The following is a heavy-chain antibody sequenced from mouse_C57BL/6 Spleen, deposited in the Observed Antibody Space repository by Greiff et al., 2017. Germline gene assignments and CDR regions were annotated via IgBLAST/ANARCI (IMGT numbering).Heavy chain of an antibody. J-gene: IGHJ1*03. CDR3: ARFWAWYFDV. D-gene: IGHD3-1*01. V-gene: IGHV1-64*01. CDR1: GYTFTSYW. CDR2: IHPNSGST. Sequence: QVQLQQPGAELVKPGASVKLSCKASGYTFTSYWMHWVKQRPGQGLEWIGMIHPNSGSTNYNEKFKSKATLTVDKSSRTAYMQLSSLTSEDSAVYYCARFWAWYFDVWGTGTTVTVSS.